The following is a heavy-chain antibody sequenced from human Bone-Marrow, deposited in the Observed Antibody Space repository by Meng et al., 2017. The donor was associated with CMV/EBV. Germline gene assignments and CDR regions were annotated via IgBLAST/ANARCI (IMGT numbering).Heavy chain of an antibody. V-gene: IGHV1-2*02. CDR1: GYTFTGYY. Sequence: ASVKVSCKASGYTFTGYYMHWVRQAPGQGLEGMGWINPNSGGTNYAQKFQGRVTMTRDTSISTAYMELSRLRSDDTAVYYCAREQTRITILGVVRYYYGMDVWGQGTTVTVSS. CDR3: AREQTRITILGVVRYYYGMDV. J-gene: IGHJ6*02. D-gene: IGHD3-3*01. CDR2: INPNSGGT.